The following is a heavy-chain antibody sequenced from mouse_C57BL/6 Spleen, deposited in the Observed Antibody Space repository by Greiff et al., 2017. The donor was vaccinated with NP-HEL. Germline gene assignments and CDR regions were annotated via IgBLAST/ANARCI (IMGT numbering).Heavy chain of an antibody. CDR1: GYAFSSYW. CDR2: IYPGDGDT. Sequence: VQLQQSGAELVKPGASVKISCKASGYAFSSYWMNWVKQRPGKGLEGIGQIYPGDGDTNYNGKFKGKAKLTADKSSSTAYMQLSSLTSEDSAVYCCARWGLLRGAMDYWGQGTSVTVSS. V-gene: IGHV1-80*01. J-gene: IGHJ4*01. D-gene: IGHD1-1*01. CDR3: ARWGLLRGAMDY.